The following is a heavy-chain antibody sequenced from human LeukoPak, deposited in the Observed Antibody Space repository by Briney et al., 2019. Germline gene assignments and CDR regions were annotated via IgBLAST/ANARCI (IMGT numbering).Heavy chain of an antibody. CDR1: GGSISSYY. CDR2: IFHSGST. V-gene: IGHV4-59*01. J-gene: IGHJ4*02. Sequence: SETLSLTCTVSGGSISSYYWSWIRQPPGKRLEWIGYIFHSGSTNYNPSLKSRVTISVDTSKNQFSLRLTSVTAADTAVYYCVRTNPWDLTYYFDYWGQGTLVTVSS. CDR3: VRTNPWDLTYYFDY. D-gene: IGHD1-14*01.